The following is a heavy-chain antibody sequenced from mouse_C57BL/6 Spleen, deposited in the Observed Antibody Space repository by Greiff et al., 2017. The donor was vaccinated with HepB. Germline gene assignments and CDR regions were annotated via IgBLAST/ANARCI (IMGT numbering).Heavy chain of an antibody. Sequence: QVQLQQSGAELVKPGASVKLSCKASGYTFTSYWMHWVKQRPGQGLEWIGMIHPNSGSTNYNEKFKSKATLTVDKSSSTAYMQLSSLTSEDSAVYYCARDYGSSLSYWYFDVWGTGTTVTVSS. CDR3: ARDYGSSLSYWYFDV. CDR1: GYTFTSYW. CDR2: IHPNSGST. J-gene: IGHJ1*03. D-gene: IGHD1-1*01. V-gene: IGHV1-64*01.